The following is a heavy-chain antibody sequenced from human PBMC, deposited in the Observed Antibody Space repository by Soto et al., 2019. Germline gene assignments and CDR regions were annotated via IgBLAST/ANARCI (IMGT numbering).Heavy chain of an antibody. CDR1: GGSISSGDYS. Sequence: SETLSLTCGVSGGSISSGDYSWSWIRQPPGKGLEWLGSIYHSVNTYFKPSLRSRITISVDRSKNQFSLKLSSVTAADTAVYYCARRWGFTFDYWGQGTLVTVSS. V-gene: IGHV4-30-2*01. CDR2: IYHSVNT. J-gene: IGHJ4*02. D-gene: IGHD1-26*01. CDR3: ARRWGFTFDY.